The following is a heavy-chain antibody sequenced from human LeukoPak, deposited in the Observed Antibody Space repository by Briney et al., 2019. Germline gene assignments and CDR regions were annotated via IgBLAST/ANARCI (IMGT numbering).Heavy chain of an antibody. D-gene: IGHD2-2*01. CDR3: ARRQGCSSTSCPPDY. CDR2: IYPGDSDT. Sequence: GESLKISCKGSGYSFTTYWIGWVRQMPGKGLEWMGIIYPGDSDTRYTPSFQGQVTMSADKSVNTAYLQWSSLKASDTAIYYCARRQGCSSTSCPPDYWGQGTLVTVSP. V-gene: IGHV5-51*01. CDR1: GYSFTTYW. J-gene: IGHJ4*02.